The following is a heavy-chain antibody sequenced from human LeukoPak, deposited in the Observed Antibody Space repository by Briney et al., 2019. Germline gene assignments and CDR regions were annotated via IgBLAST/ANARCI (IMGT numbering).Heavy chain of an antibody. Sequence: GGSLRLSCAASGFTFSSYWMSWVRQAPGKGLEWVANIKQDGSEKYYVDSVKGRFTISRDNAKNSLYLQMNSLRAEDTAVCYCARAPDIVATIERGTFDYWAREPWSPSPQ. CDR2: IKQDGSEK. CDR3: ARAPDIVATIERGTFDY. CDR1: GFTFSSYW. J-gene: IGHJ4*02. V-gene: IGHV3-7*01. D-gene: IGHD5-12*01.